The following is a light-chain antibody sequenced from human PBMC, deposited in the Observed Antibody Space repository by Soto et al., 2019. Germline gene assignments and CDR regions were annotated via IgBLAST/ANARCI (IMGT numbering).Light chain of an antibody. Sequence: QAVLTQPPSASGSPGQSVTISCTGTSSDVGGYDYVSWHQQHPGKAPKVIIYEVSNRPSGVSNRFSGSKSGNTASLTISGLQAEDEADYYCSSYTSSITYVVFGGGTQLTVL. CDR3: SSYTSSITYVV. V-gene: IGLV2-14*01. J-gene: IGLJ2*01. CDR2: EVS. CDR1: SSDVGGYDY.